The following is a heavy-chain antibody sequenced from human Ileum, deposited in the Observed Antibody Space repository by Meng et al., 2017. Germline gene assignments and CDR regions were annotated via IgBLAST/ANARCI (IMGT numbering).Heavy chain of an antibody. D-gene: IGHD3-3*02. V-gene: IGHV3-66*02. CDR3: ALGADYYYFGMNV. Sequence: GGSLRLSCAASGFSVRNNFMSWVRQAPGKGLEWVSLMYSGGSTFYPDSVRGRFAISRDESKNTVFLQMNSLRSEDAAVYYCALGADYYYFGMNVWGQATTVTVSS. CDR2: MYSGGST. CDR1: GFSVRNNF. J-gene: IGHJ6*02.